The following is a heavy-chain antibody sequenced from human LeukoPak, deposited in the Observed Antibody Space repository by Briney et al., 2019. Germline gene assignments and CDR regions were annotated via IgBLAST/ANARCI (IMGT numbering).Heavy chain of an antibody. Sequence: GGSLSLSFAASGLSFSSYAMSWVRQAPGKGLEWVANIKQDGSEKYYVDSVKGPFTISRDNAKNSLYLQMNSLRAEDTAVYYCARVFYSSGWYFVGAFDIWGQGTMVTVSS. CDR1: GLSFSSYA. D-gene: IGHD6-19*01. CDR3: ARVFYSSGWYFVGAFDI. CDR2: IKQDGSEK. J-gene: IGHJ3*02. V-gene: IGHV3-7*01.